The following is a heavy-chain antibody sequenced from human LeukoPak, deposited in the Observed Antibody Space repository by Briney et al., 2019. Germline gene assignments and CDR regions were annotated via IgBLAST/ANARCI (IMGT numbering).Heavy chain of an antibody. CDR3: AKEGDYDYVWGSFLDY. V-gene: IGHV3-33*06. D-gene: IGHD3-16*01. Sequence: AGTLRFSCAASGFTFNSYGMHRLRQAPGKGLEWVAVIWYDGSNKYYADSVKGRFTISRDNSKNTLYLQMNSLRAEDTAVYYCAKEGDYDYVWGSFLDYWGQGTLVTVSS. CDR2: IWYDGSNK. J-gene: IGHJ4*02. CDR1: GFTFNSYG.